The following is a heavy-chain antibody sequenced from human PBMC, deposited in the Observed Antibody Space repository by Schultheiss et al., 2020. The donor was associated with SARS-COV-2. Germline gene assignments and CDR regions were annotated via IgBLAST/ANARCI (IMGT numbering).Heavy chain of an antibody. CDR1: GGSISSGSYY. Sequence: SETLSLTCTVSGGSISSGSYYWSWIRQPAGKGLEWIGRIYTSGSTNYNPSLKSRVTISVDTSKNQFSLKLISVTAADTAVYYCARLPVGGRRFLEWLVDYWGQGTLVTVSS. V-gene: IGHV4-61*02. J-gene: IGHJ4*02. CDR3: ARLPVGGRRFLEWLVDY. D-gene: IGHD3-3*01. CDR2: IYTSGST.